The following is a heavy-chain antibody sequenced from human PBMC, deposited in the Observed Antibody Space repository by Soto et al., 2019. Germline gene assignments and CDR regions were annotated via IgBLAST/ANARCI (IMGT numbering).Heavy chain of an antibody. D-gene: IGHD3-3*01. V-gene: IGHV4-31*03. CDR3: ARWWSGSRQAFDP. CDR1: GGSISSGDYY. CDR2: IYYSGST. J-gene: IGHJ5*02. Sequence: QVQLQESGPGLVKPSQTLSLTCTVSGGSISSGDYYWSWIRQHPGKGLEWIGYIYYSGSTYYNPSLKSRVPXSXDXPKNQFSLKRSSVTAADTAVYYCARWWSGSRQAFDPWGQGPLVTVSS.